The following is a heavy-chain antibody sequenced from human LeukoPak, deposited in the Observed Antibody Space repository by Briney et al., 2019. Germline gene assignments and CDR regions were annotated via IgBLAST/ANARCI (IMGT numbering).Heavy chain of an antibody. CDR2: IYPGDSDT. V-gene: IGHV5-51*01. Sequence: GESLKISCKGSGYSFTIYWIAGVRQMPGKGLEWMGIIYPGDSDTRYSPSFQGQVTISVDKSISTAYLQWSSLKASDTAMYYCARSPGPSYYYYYMDVWGKGTTVTVSS. CDR1: GYSFTIYW. CDR3: ARSPGPSYYYYYMDV. J-gene: IGHJ6*03.